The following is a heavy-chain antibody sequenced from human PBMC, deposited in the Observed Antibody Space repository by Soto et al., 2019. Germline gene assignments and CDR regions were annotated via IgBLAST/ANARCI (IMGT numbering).Heavy chain of an antibody. CDR3: ARDNPHIFPGENYYYGMDV. Sequence: SETLSLTCTVSGGSISSSSYYWGWIRQPPGKGLEWIGSIYYSGSTYYNPSLKSRVTISVDTSKNQFSLKLSSVTAADTAVYYCARDNPHIFPGENYYYGMDVWGQGTTVT. CDR1: GGSISSSSYY. CDR2: IYYSGST. D-gene: IGHD3-9*01. J-gene: IGHJ6*02. V-gene: IGHV4-39*02.